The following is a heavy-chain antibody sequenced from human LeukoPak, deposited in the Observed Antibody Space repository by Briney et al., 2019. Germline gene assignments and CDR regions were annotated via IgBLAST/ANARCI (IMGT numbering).Heavy chain of an antibody. Sequence: GRSLRLSCAASGFTFSSYGMHWVRQAPGKGLEWVAVIWYDGSNEYYADSVKGRFTISRDNSKNTLYLQMNSLRAEDTAVYYCARDYTVARYLEFWGQGTLVTVSS. V-gene: IGHV3-33*01. CDR3: ARDYTVARYLEF. CDR2: IWYDGSNE. J-gene: IGHJ4*02. CDR1: GFTFSSYG. D-gene: IGHD4-11*01.